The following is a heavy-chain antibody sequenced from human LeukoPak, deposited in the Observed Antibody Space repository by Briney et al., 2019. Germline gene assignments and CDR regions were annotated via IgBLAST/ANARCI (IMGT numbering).Heavy chain of an antibody. J-gene: IGHJ5*02. CDR1: GGSISSYY. D-gene: IGHD3-10*01. V-gene: IGHV4-59*08. Sequence: SETLSLTCTVSGGSISSYYWSWIRQPPGKGLEWIGYIYYSGSTNYNPSLKSRVTISVDTSKNQFSLKLSSVTAADTAVYYCARLSAMVRGRGFDPWGQGTLVTVSS. CDR2: IYYSGST. CDR3: ARLSAMVRGRGFDP.